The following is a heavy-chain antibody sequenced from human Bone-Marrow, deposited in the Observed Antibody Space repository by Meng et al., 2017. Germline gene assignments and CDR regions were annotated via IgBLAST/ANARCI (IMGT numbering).Heavy chain of an antibody. D-gene: IGHD1-26*01. CDR3: AKGIVGATSFDN. J-gene: IGHJ4*02. Sequence: GGSLRLSCAGSGFTFSHYAMSRVRQAPGKGPEWVSAISGSGGGTYYADSVKGRFSISRDNSKNTLYMQMNSLRVEDTAIYYCAKGIVGATSFDNWGQGTLVTVSS. V-gene: IGHV3-23*01. CDR2: ISGSGGGT. CDR1: GFTFSHYA.